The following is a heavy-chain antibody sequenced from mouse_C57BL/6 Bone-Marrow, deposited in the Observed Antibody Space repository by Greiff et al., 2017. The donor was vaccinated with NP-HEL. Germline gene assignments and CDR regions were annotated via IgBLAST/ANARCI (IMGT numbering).Heavy chain of an antibody. CDR1: GYTFTDYY. Sequence: EVQLQQSGPELVKPGASVKISCKASGYTFTDYYMNWVKQSHGKSLEWIGDINPNNGGNSYIQKFKGKATLTVDKSSSTAYMELRILTSEDTAVYYCARALLYYGSSYGYFDVWGTGTTVTVSS. CDR3: ARALLYYGSSYGYFDV. CDR2: INPNNGGN. J-gene: IGHJ1*03. V-gene: IGHV1-26*01. D-gene: IGHD1-1*01.